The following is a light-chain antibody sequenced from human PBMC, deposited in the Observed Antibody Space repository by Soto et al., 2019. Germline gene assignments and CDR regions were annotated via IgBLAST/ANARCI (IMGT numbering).Light chain of an antibody. V-gene: IGKV1-39*01. J-gene: IGKJ4*01. CDR3: QQSYSTPPFT. CDR2: SAS. CDR1: QSISRY. Sequence: DIQMTQSPSSLSASVGDRVTITCRASQSISRYLNWYQQKAGKAPKILISSASSLQSGVPSRFSGSGSGTDFTLTISSLQPEDLATYYCQQSYSTPPFTFGGGTKV.